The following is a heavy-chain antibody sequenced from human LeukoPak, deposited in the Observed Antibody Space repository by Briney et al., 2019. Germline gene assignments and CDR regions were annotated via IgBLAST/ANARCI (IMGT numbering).Heavy chain of an antibody. D-gene: IGHD3-10*01. V-gene: IGHV3-66*02. CDR2: IYNGGST. CDR3: ARTIAMVRGVITVYYYYMDV. CDR1: GFTVSNNY. J-gene: IGHJ6*03. Sequence: GGSLRLSCAASGFTVSNNYVSWVRQVPGKGLEWVSVIYNGGSTFYADSVKGRFTISRDNSKNTLYLQMNSLRTEDTAVYYCARTIAMVRGVITVYYYYMDVWGKGTTVTVSS.